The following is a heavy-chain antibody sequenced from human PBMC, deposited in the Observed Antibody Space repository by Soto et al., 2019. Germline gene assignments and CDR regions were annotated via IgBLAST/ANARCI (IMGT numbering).Heavy chain of an antibody. CDR2: ISQSGNT. J-gene: IGHJ4*02. D-gene: IGHD6-6*01. CDR1: SGSFSGYY. V-gene: IGHV4-34*01. Sequence: SETLSLTCSIYSGSFSGYYWSWIRQPPGKGLEWIGEISQSGNTNYSPSLKSRVSISIDTSKKQFSLNLASVSAADTAVYYCARAPKVSGSSQTRPDFWGQGTLVSVYS. CDR3: ARAPKVSGSSQTRPDF.